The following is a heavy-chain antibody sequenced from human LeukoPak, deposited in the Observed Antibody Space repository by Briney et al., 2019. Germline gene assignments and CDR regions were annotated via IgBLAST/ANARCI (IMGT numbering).Heavy chain of an antibody. J-gene: IGHJ6*02. CDR3: ARSYGDYRDYYYYGMDV. CDR1: GYSFTSYW. Sequence: GESLKSSCKGSGYSFTSYWIGWVRQMPGKGLEWMGIIYPGDSDTRYSPSFQGQVTISADKSISTAYLQWSSLKASDTAMYYCARSYGDYRDYYYYGMDVWGQGTTVTVSS. D-gene: IGHD4-17*01. CDR2: IYPGDSDT. V-gene: IGHV5-51*01.